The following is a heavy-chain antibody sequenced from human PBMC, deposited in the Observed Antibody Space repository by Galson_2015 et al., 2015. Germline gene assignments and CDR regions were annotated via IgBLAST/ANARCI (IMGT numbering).Heavy chain of an antibody. CDR1: GFTFDDYA. CDR2: ISWNSGII. Sequence: SLRLSCAASGFTFDDYAMYWVRQAPGKGLEWVSGISWNSGIIGYADSVKGRFTISMDNAKNSLYLHMNSLRAEDTAVYYCEKDRLTGLGAISYMDVWGKGTTVTVSS. J-gene: IGHJ6*03. D-gene: IGHD1-26*01. CDR3: EKDRLTGLGAISYMDV. V-gene: IGHV3-9*01.